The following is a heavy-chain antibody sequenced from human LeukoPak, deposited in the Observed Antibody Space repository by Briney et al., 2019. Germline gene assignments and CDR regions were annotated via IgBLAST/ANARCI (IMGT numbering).Heavy chain of an antibody. V-gene: IGHV3-53*01. CDR3: ARGAYDSSGYYSYSFDY. CDR2: IYSGGST. Sequence: PGGSLRLSCAASGFTVSSNYMSWVRQAPGKGLEWVSVIYSGGSTYYADSMKGRFSFSRDNSKNTLYLQMNSLRAEDTAVYYCARGAYDSSGYYSYSFDYRGQGTLVTVSS. CDR1: GFTVSSNY. J-gene: IGHJ4*02. D-gene: IGHD3-22*01.